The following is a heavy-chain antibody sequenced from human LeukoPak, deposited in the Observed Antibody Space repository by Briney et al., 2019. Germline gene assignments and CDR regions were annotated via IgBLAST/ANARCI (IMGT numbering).Heavy chain of an antibody. CDR1: GYSFTRYW. CDR3: ARPRIAAAGNVYYMDV. D-gene: IGHD6-13*01. CDR2: IYPGESDI. J-gene: IGHJ6*03. V-gene: IGHV5-51*01. Sequence: GESLKISCKGSGYSFTRYWIGWVRQMPGKGLEWMGIIYPGESDIRYSPSFQGRVTISADKSISTAYLQWSSLKASDTAMYYCARPRIAAAGNVYYMDVWGKGTTVTVSS.